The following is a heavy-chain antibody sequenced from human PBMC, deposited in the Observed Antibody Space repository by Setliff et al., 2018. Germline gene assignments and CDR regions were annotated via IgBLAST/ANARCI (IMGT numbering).Heavy chain of an antibody. Sequence: PSETLSLTCTVSGGSVSSRNYYWTWIRQPAGKGLEWIGRIYTSGSTDYDPSLKSRVTISVDTSKNQFSLNLSSVTAADTAVYYCAREFAYTRGYYVAGTFDSWGQGTLVTVSS. D-gene: IGHD6-25*01. CDR1: GGSVSSRNYY. J-gene: IGHJ4*02. CDR2: IYTSGST. V-gene: IGHV4-61*02. CDR3: AREFAYTRGYYVAGTFDS.